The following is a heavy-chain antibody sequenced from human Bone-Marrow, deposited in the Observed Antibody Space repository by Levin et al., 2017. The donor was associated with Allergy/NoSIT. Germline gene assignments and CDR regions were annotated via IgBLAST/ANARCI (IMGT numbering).Heavy chain of an antibody. CDR1: GYMFNKFG. CDR2: ISGNSGRT. V-gene: IGHV1-18*01. CDR3: ARRTHRLLSHLVGMGIDQYYYGMDV. J-gene: IGHJ6*02. Sequence: ASVKVSCEASGYMFNKFGVSWVRQAPGQRPEWMGWISGNSGRTKFAQKFQGRVTLTTDTSTSTGYMEIQSLRYDDTAVYYCARRTHRLLSHLVGMGIDQYYYGMDVWGQGTTVIVS. D-gene: IGHD3-10*01.